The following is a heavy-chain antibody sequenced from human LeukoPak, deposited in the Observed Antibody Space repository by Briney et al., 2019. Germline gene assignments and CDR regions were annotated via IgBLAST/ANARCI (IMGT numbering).Heavy chain of an antibody. CDR2: IYSSGSN. Sequence: PSETLSLTCTVSGGSISGYSWSWIRQPAGKGLEWIGRIYSSGSNNYNPSLKSRVTMSLDTSKNHLSLNLSSVTAADTAVYYCAREPTSGREPTSGRPLDYWGQGTLVTVSS. CDR1: GGSISGYS. CDR3: AREPTSGREPTSGRPLDY. D-gene: IGHD5-12*01. J-gene: IGHJ4*02. V-gene: IGHV4-4*07.